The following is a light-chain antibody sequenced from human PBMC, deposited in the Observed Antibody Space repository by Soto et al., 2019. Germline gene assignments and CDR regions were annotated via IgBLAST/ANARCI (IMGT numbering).Light chain of an antibody. CDR1: QSVSSN. J-gene: IGKJ5*01. CDR3: QQYGSSPRSIT. CDR2: GAS. V-gene: IGKV3-20*01. Sequence: EIVLTQSPGTLSLSPGERATLSCRASQSVSSNLAWYQQKPGQAPRLLIYGASSRATGIPDRFSGSGSGTDFTLTISRLEPEDFAVYYCQQYGSSPRSITFGQGTRLEIK.